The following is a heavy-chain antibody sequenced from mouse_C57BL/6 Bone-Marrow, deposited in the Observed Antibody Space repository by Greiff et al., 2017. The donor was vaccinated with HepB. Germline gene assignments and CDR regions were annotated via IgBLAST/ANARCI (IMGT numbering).Heavy chain of an antibody. Sequence: EVQLQESGAELVRPGASVKLSCTASGFNIKDDYMHWVKQRPEQGLEWIGWIDPENGDTEYASKFQGKATITADTSSNTAYLQLSSLTSEDTAVYYCTTSGYDYSWFAYWGQGTLVTVSA. V-gene: IGHV14-4*01. CDR2: IDPENGDT. J-gene: IGHJ3*01. D-gene: IGHD2-4*01. CDR1: GFNIKDDY. CDR3: TTSGYDYSWFAY.